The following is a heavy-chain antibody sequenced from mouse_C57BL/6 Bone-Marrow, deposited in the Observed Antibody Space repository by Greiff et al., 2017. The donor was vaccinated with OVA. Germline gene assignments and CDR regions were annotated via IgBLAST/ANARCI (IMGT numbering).Heavy chain of an antibody. J-gene: IGHJ2*01. D-gene: IGHD2-5*01. CDR1: GFTFSSYG. CDR2: ISSGGSYT. V-gene: IGHV5-6*01. CDR3: ARHYSNYVDY. Sequence: EVQLVESGGDLVKPGGSLKLSCAASGFTFSSYGMSWVRQTPDKRLEWVATISSGGSYTYYPDSVKGRFTISRDNAKNTLYLQMSSLKSEDTAMYYCARHYSNYVDYWGQGTTLTVSS.